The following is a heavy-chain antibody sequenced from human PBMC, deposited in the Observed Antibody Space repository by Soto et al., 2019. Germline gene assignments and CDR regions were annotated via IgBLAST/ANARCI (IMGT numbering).Heavy chain of an antibody. CDR1: GFTFSTYA. J-gene: IGHJ5*02. CDR3: TPSQGNWNH. D-gene: IGHD1-1*01. V-gene: IGHV3-23*01. Sequence: EVQLLESGGALVQPGGSLRLSCEASGFTFSTYAMSWVRRGPGKGLEWVSGISDGGSSTYYADSVKGRFTISRDNLKNSLYLQMNGLRAEDTARYYYTPSQGNWNHWGQGTLVTVSS. CDR2: ISDGGSST.